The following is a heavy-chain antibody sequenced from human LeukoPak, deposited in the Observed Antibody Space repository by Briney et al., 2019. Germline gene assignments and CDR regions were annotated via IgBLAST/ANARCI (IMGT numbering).Heavy chain of an antibody. CDR3: ALGANTGGLLDAFDI. V-gene: IGHV4-59*12. CDR1: GGSISSYY. Sequence: SETLSLTCTVSGGSISSYYWSWIRQPPGKGLEWIGYIYYSGSTNYNPSLKSRVTISVDTSKNQFSLKLSSVTAADTAVYYCALGANTGGLLDAFDIWGQGTMVTVSS. CDR2: IYYSGST. J-gene: IGHJ3*02. D-gene: IGHD4/OR15-4a*01.